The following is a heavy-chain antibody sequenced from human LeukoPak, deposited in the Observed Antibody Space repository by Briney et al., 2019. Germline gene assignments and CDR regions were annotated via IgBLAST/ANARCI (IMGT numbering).Heavy chain of an antibody. CDR1: GYTFTVYY. D-gene: IGHD3-22*01. CDR3: ARRGYSLGFAS. V-gene: IGHV1-2*05. Sequence: ASVSVSYKDSGYTFTVYYKHWVRQAPGQGLGGVVRINPNSGGTNYGQELQGRVTMTRDTSISTAYMELSRLRSDDTVGYYCARRGYSLGFASWGQGHLVTVSS. J-gene: IGHJ5*02. CDR2: INPNSGGT.